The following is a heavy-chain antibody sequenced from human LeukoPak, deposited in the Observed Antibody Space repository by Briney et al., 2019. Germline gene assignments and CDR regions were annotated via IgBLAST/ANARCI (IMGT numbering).Heavy chain of an antibody. CDR2: ISSSGSTI. CDR1: GFTFSDYY. CDR3: ARDQFHYYGSGRNDAFDI. D-gene: IGHD3-10*01. Sequence: PGGSLRLSCAASGFTFSDYYMSWIRQAPGKGLEWVSYISSSGSTIYYADSVKGRFTISRDNSKNTLYLQMNSLRAEDTAVYYCARDQFHYYGSGRNDAFDIWGQGTMVTVSS. J-gene: IGHJ3*02. V-gene: IGHV3-11*04.